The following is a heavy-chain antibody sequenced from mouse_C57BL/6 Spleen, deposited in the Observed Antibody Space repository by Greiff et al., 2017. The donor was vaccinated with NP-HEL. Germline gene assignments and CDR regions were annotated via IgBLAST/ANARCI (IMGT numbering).Heavy chain of an antibody. CDR3: ARQLRLHAMDY. CDR2: IDPSDSET. D-gene: IGHD3-2*02. J-gene: IGHJ4*01. CDR1: GYTFTSYW. V-gene: IGHV1-52*01. Sequence: QVQLKQPGAELVRPGSSVKLSCKASGYTFTSYWMHWVKQRPIQGLEWIGNIDPSDSETHYNQKFKDKATLTVDKSSSTAYMQLSSLTSEDSAVYYCARQLRLHAMDYWGQGTSVTVSS.